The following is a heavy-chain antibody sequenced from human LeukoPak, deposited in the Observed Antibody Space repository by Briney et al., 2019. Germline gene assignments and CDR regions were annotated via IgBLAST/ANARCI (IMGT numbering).Heavy chain of an antibody. CDR3: ARGPPSCYLCWLDP. V-gene: IGHV1-8*03. CDR2: MNPNSGNT. Sequence: ASVKVSCKASGYTFTSYDINWVRQATGQGLEWMGWMNPNSGNTGYAQKFQGRVTITRNTSISTAYMELSSLRSEDTAVYYCARGPPSCYLCWLDPWGQGTLVTVSS. D-gene: IGHD2-2*01. CDR1: GYTFTSYD. J-gene: IGHJ5*02.